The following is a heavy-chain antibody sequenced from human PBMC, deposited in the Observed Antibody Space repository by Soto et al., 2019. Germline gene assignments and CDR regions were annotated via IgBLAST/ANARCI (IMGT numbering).Heavy chain of an antibody. D-gene: IGHD6-19*01. V-gene: IGHV3-7*03. CDR3: ARDDLAVAGNF. Sequence: GGSLRLSCAASGFSFSTYLMSWVRQPPGKGLEWVANIKQDGSEKYYVDSVKGRFTISRDNAKNSLYLQMNSLSVEDTAVYYCARDDLAVAGNFWGQGTLVTVSS. CDR2: IKQDGSEK. CDR1: GFSFSTYL. J-gene: IGHJ4*02.